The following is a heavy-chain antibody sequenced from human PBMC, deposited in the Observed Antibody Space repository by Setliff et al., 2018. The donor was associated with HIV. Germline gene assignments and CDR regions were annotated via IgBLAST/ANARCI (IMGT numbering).Heavy chain of an antibody. Sequence: SETLSLTCAVYGGSFSGYFWSWIRQSPGKGLEWIGEFRHSGNTNINPSLKSRVTISGDATKNQISLKLTSVTAADTAVYYCARGGRSTVTQWAWFDPWGQGTLVTVSS. D-gene: IGHD4-17*01. CDR1: GGSFSGYF. V-gene: IGHV4-34*01. J-gene: IGHJ5*02. CDR3: ARGGRSTVTQWAWFDP. CDR2: FRHSGNT.